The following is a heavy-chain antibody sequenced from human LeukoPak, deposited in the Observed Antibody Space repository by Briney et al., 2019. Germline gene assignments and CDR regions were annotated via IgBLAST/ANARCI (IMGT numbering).Heavy chain of an antibody. CDR3: ARSLTGYYIETVDY. J-gene: IGHJ4*02. D-gene: IGHD3-9*01. Sequence: SETLSLTCAVSGDSISSTCYYWVWIRQPPGKGLEWIGSIYYIGNTYYNPSLKSRVTISVDTSKNQFSLKLSSVTAADTAVYYCARSLTGYYIETVDYWGQGTLVTVSS. CDR2: IYYIGNT. CDR1: GDSISSTCYY. V-gene: IGHV4-39*01.